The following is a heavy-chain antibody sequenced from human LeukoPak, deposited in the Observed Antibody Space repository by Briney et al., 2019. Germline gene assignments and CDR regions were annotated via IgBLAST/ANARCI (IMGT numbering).Heavy chain of an antibody. CDR1: GFTFSVYG. J-gene: IGHJ4*02. D-gene: IGHD2-15*01. CDR3: AKEAPLGYCTGGSCYSGSYFDY. Sequence: GRSLRLSCAASGFTFSVYGMHWVRQAPGKGLEWVSFISYDGGNQYYADSVKGRFTISRDNSKNTLFLQVNSLRAEDTAVYYCAKEAPLGYCTGGSCYSGSYFDYWGQGTLVAVSS. CDR2: ISYDGGNQ. V-gene: IGHV3-30*18.